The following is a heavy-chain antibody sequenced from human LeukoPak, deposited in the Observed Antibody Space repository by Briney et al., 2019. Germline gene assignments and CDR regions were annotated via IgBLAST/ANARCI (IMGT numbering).Heavy chain of an antibody. CDR3: AARRRYRIDY. Sequence: QPGGSLRLSCAASGFTFSTYAMSWVRQAPGKGLEWVSVITGGGGNTYSADSVNGRFTISRDNSKNTLYLQMNSLRAEDTAVYYCAARRRYRIDYWGQGTLVTVSS. J-gene: IGHJ4*02. CDR2: ITGGGGNT. CDR1: GFTFSTYA. D-gene: IGHD1-14*01. V-gene: IGHV3-23*01.